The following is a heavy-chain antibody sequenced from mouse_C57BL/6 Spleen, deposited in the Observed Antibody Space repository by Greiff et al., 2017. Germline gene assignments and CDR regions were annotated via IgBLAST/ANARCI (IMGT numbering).Heavy chain of an antibody. CDR1: GFTFSSYA. CDR3: ARDGWLLRGDAMDY. Sequence: EVHLVESGGGLVKPGGSLKLSCAASGFTFSSYAMSWVRQTPEKRLEWVATISDGGSYTYYPDNVKGRFTISRDNAKNNLYLQMSHLKSEDTAMYYCARDGWLLRGDAMDYWGQGTSVTVSS. J-gene: IGHJ4*01. D-gene: IGHD2-3*01. V-gene: IGHV5-4*01. CDR2: ISDGGSYT.